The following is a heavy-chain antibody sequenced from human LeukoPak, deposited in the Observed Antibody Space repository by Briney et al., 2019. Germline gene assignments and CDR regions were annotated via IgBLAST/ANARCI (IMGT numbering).Heavy chain of an antibody. D-gene: IGHD3-22*01. CDR3: ARGYYDSQGYSNPFDN. CDR2: IYYXGST. CDR1: XGXXXXYY. J-gene: IGHJ4*02. V-gene: IGHV4-59*01. Sequence: PSETLSLTCTVSXGXXXXYYWSXXXXXPGXGLEWIGYIYYXGSTNSNXXLXSQVTISIDTSKNQFSLKLSSVTAADTAVYYCARGYYDSQGYSNPFDNWGQGTLVTVSS.